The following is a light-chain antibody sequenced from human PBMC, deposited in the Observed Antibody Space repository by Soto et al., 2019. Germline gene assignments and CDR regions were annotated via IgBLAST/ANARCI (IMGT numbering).Light chain of an antibody. CDR1: SGSVSTSYY. CDR2: STN. V-gene: IGLV8-61*01. CDR3: VLYMGSGIWV. J-gene: IGLJ3*02. Sequence: QAVVTQEPSFSVSPGSTVTLTCGLSSGSVSTSYYPSWYQQNPGQAPRTLIYSTNTRSSGVPDRFSGSILGNKAALTITGAQADDEYDYYCVLYMGSGIWVFGGGTKFTVL.